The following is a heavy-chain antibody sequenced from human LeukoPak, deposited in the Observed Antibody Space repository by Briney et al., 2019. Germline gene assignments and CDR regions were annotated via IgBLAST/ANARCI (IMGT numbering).Heavy chain of an antibody. D-gene: IGHD3-10*01. CDR2: INTNTGNP. CDR3: ARDRDAGGYNWFDP. CDR1: GYTFTSFS. V-gene: IGHV7-4-1*02. J-gene: IGHJ5*02. Sequence: ASVKVSCKASGYTFTSFSLNWVRQAPGQGLEWMGWINTNTGNPTYAQGFTGRFVFSLDTSVSTAYLQISSLRPEDTAMYYCARDRDAGGYNWFDPWGQGTLVTVSS.